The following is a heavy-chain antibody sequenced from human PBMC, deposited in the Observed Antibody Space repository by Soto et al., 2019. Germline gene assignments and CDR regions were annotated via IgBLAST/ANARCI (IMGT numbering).Heavy chain of an antibody. J-gene: IGHJ4*02. D-gene: IGHD1-1*01. CDR3: ARGSAPGNRSYYYFDY. V-gene: IGHV4-39*01. CDR2: IYYSGST. Sequence: KTSETLSLTCTVSGGSISSSSYYWGWIRQPPGKGLEWIGSIYYSGSTYYNPSLKSRVTISVDTSKNQFSLKLSSVTAADTAVYYCARGSAPGNRSYYYFDYWGQGTLVTVSS. CDR1: GGSISSSSYY.